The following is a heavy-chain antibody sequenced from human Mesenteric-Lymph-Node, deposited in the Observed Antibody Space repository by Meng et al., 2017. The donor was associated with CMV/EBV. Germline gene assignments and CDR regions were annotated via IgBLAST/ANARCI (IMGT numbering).Heavy chain of an antibody. CDR1: GGSVSSGSYF. V-gene: IGHV4-61*01. CDR2: IYYSGST. CDR3: ATISMVRGDLNAFDI. Sequence: SETLSLTCTVSGGSVSSGSYFWSWIRQPPGKGLEWIGYIYYSGSTNYNPSLKSRVTISVDTSKNQFSLKLGSVTAADTAVYYCATISMVRGDLNAFDIWGQGTMVTVSS. D-gene: IGHD3-10*01. J-gene: IGHJ3*02.